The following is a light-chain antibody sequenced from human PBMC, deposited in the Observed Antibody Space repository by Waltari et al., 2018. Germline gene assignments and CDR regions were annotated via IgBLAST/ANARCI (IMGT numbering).Light chain of an antibody. J-gene: IGKJ1*01. CDR1: QSVNKY. V-gene: IGKV3-11*01. Sequence: EVVLTQSPATLSLSPAERATLSCRASQSVNKYLAWYQQRPGQAPRLLIYAASTRATGVPDRFSGSGFGTDFSLTISRLEPEDFAVYFCQNHERLPATFGQGTKVEIK. CDR3: QNHERLPAT. CDR2: AAS.